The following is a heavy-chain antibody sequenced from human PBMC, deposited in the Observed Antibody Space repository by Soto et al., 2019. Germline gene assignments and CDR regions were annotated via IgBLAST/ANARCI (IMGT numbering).Heavy chain of an antibody. J-gene: IGHJ6*02. Sequence: QVQMVESGGGVVQPGRSLRLSCAASGFTFSSYGMHWVRQAPGKGLAWVAVISYDGSNKYYADSVKGRFTISRDNSKNTLYLQMNSVRAVDTAVYYCAKDRKYDILTGTYGMDVWGQGTTVTVSS. CDR2: ISYDGSNK. D-gene: IGHD3-9*01. CDR1: GFTFSSYG. CDR3: AKDRKYDILTGTYGMDV. V-gene: IGHV3-30*18.